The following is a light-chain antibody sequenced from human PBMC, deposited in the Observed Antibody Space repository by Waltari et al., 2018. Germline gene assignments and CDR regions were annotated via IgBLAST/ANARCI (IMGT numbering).Light chain of an antibody. J-gene: IGLJ1*01. CDR3: CSYAGSRTYV. CDR1: NLDISNYNR. CDR2: EVS. Sequence: QPALTQPPSVSGSPGQSVTISCTGSNLDISNYNRASWYQQSPGAAPPLMIYEVSNRPSGVSNHFSGSKSGNTASLTISGLRAEDEADYYCCSYAGSRTYVFGTGTKVTVL. V-gene: IGLV2-18*02.